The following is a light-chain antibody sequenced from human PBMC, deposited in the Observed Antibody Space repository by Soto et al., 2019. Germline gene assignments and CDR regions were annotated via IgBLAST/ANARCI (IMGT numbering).Light chain of an antibody. CDR3: QQYQSSWT. Sequence: DIQMTQSPSTLSASVGDRVILTCRPRQSISSRWPWYQHKPGKAPNLLSYDASSLEREVXSRFSGSGSGTEFTLTISSLQPDDFATYYCQQYQSSWTFGQGTKVDIK. J-gene: IGKJ1*01. CDR1: QSISSR. CDR2: DAS. V-gene: IGKV1-5*01.